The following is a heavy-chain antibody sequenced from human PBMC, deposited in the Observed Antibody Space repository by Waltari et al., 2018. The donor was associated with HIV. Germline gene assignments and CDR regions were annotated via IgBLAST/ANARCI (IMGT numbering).Heavy chain of an antibody. CDR1: GFTFSSYN. J-gene: IGHJ4*02. D-gene: IGHD2-15*01. V-gene: IGHV3-21*01. Sequence: EVQLVESGGGLVKPGGSLRLSCAASGFTFSSYNMNWVRQAPGRGLEWVSSITTSGNYIYYADQVKSRCTSSRDNAKNSLYLQMNSLRAEDTAVYYCARDTSLAGGDYWGQGTLVTVSS. CDR2: ITTSGNYI. CDR3: ARDTSLAGGDY.